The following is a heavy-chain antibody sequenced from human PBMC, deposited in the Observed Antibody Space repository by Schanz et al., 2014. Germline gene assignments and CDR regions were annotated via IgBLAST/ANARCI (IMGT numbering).Heavy chain of an antibody. CDR2: IGGSGSFP. Sequence: QVQLVESGGGLVKPGGSLRLSCVASGFKFSDYFMTWVRQAPGKGLEWLSSIGGSGSFPTYADSVKGRFTISRDNAKTSLYLQMNSIRAEDTAVYYCARVITSLDYWGQGILVTVSS. J-gene: IGHJ4*02. D-gene: IGHD3-3*01. V-gene: IGHV3-11*06. CDR1: GFKFSDYF. CDR3: ARVITSLDY.